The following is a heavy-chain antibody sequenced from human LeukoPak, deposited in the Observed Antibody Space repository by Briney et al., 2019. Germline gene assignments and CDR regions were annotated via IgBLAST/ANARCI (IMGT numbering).Heavy chain of an antibody. J-gene: IGHJ4*02. Sequence: ASVKVSCKASGYTFIGYYMHWVREAPGQGLQWMGWINPNSGGTTYAQKFQGRVTMTRDTSISTAYMELSRLRSDDTAVYYCARGTLYYDSSGFVDYWGQGTLVTVSS. CDR1: GYTFIGYY. D-gene: IGHD3-22*01. CDR2: INPNSGGT. V-gene: IGHV1-2*02. CDR3: ARGTLYYDSSGFVDY.